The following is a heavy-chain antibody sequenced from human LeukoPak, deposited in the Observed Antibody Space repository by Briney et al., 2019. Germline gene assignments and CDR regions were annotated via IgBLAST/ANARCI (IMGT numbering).Heavy chain of an antibody. V-gene: IGHV1-2*06. CDR1: GYTFTDYY. CDR3: ARLYGSGSYYNFHHFDY. Sequence: GASVKISCKVSGYTFTDYYMHWVQQAPGQGLEWMGRINPNSGGTNYAQKFQGRVTMTRDTSISTAYMELSRLRSDDTAVYYCARLYGSGSYYNFHHFDYWGQGTLVTVSS. CDR2: INPNSGGT. D-gene: IGHD3-10*01. J-gene: IGHJ4*02.